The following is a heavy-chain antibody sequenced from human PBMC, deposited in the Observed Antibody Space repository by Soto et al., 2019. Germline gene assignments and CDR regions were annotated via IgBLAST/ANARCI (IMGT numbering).Heavy chain of an antibody. V-gene: IGHV4-39*01. CDR2: IYYSGST. D-gene: IGHD6-13*01. CDR3: ARHDLYNSSWYFLLGKDV. J-gene: IGHJ6*02. CDR1: GGSISSSSYY. Sequence: SETLSLTCTVSGGSISSSSYYWGWIRQPPGKGLEWIGSIYYSGSTYYNPSLKSRVTISVDTSKNQFSLKLSSVTAADTAVYYCARHDLYNSSWYFLLGKDVWGQGTTVTVSS.